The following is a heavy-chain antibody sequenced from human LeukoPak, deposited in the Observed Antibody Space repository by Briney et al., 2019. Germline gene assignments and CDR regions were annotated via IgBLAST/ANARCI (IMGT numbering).Heavy chain of an antibody. CDR3: ATTFYSWSSRYFEY. J-gene: IGHJ4*02. Sequence: PSETLSLTCTVSGDSIRDFYWSFIRQPPGKGLEWIGYIYYSGDTNYNPSLRSRVTMSLDTSKNQFSLNLTSVTAADTAVYYCATTFYSWSSRYFEYWGRGTLVTVSS. V-gene: IGHV4-59*01. CDR2: IYYSGDT. D-gene: IGHD6-6*01. CDR1: GDSIRDFY.